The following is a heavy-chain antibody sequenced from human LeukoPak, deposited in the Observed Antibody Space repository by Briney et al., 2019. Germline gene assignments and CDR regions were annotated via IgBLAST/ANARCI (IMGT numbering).Heavy chain of an antibody. J-gene: IGHJ6*02. D-gene: IGHD2-2*01. CDR1: GYTFTSYA. Sequence: WASVKVSCKASGYTFTSYAMNRVRQAPGQGLEWMGWINTNTGNPTYAQGFTGRFVFSLDTSVSTAHLQISSLKAEDTAVYYCASPYCSSTSCYSDSRYYYYYYGMDVWGQGTTVTVSS. CDR2: INTNTGNP. CDR3: ASPYCSSTSCYSDSRYYYYYYGMDV. V-gene: IGHV7-4-1*02.